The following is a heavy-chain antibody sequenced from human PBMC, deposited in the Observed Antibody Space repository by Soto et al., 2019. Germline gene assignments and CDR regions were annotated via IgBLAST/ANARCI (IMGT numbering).Heavy chain of an antibody. J-gene: IGHJ6*02. CDR2: IIPIFGTA. CDR1: GGTFSSYA. V-gene: IGHV1-69*01. Sequence: QVQLVQSGAEVKKPGSSVKVSCKASGGTFSSYAISWVRQAPGQGLEWMGGIIPIFGTANYAQKFQGRVTITADESTSTAYMELSSLRSEDPAVYYCARDRVFGVVITRYYYYYGMDVWGQGTTVTFSS. CDR3: ARDRVFGVVITRYYYYYGMDV. D-gene: IGHD3-3*01.